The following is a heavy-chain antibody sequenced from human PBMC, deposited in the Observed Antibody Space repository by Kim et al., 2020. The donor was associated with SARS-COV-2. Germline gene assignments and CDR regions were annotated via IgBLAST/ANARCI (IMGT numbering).Heavy chain of an antibody. J-gene: IGHJ4*02. CDR1: GFTFSSYG. CDR3: AKDKKGSYFFDC. D-gene: IGHD2-21*01. V-gene: IGHV3-30*18. Sequence: GGSLRLSCAASGFTFSSYGMHWVRQAPGKGLEWVAVISYDGSNKYYVDSVKGRFTISRDNSKNTLYLQMNSLRAEDTAVYYCAKDKKGSYFFDCWGQGTLVTVSS. CDR2: ISYDGSNK.